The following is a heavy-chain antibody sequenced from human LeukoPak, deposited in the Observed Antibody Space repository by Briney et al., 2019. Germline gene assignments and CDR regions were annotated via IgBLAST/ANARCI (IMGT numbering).Heavy chain of an antibody. D-gene: IGHD6-13*01. V-gene: IGHV3-23*01. J-gene: IGHJ6*03. Sequence: GGSLRLSCAASGFTFSTYAMSWVRQAPGKGLEWVSTISGRGSDTYYPDSVKGRFTISRDNSNNTLYLQMNSLRAEDTALYFCAKSFYASSWHYYYMDVWGKGTTVTVSS. CDR3: AKSFYASSWHYYYMDV. CDR2: ISGRGSDT. CDR1: GFTFSTYA.